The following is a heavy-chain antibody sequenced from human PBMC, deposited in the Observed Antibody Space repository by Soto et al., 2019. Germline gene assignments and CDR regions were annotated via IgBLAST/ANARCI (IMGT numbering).Heavy chain of an antibody. D-gene: IGHD2-15*01. CDR2: ISYEGSHT. CDR3: AKEVHCGGGSCSWSEGFDY. Sequence: QVQLVESGGGVVQPGRSLRLSCAASGFIFSSYGMHWVRQAPGKGLERVAVISYEGSHTYYADSVKGRFTITRDNSKNTLYLQMNSLRPEATAVYYCAKEVHCGGGSCSWSEGFDYWGQGTLLTVSS. J-gene: IGHJ4*02. V-gene: IGHV3-30*18. CDR1: GFIFSSYG.